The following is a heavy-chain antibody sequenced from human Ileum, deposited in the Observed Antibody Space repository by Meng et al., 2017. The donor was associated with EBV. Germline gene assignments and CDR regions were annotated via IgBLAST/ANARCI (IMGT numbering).Heavy chain of an antibody. CDR3: AGDSDAADY. J-gene: IGHJ4*01. V-gene: IGHV7-4-1*02. Sequence: LVLFGSDMTKPADTVTLSFKPAAHTLTINGICWVRQHPGQRVWWMGWIKANTGKPTSAQGNTVRFVFSLDPSVSTAYLQISSLMAGDTAVYFCAGDSDAADYWGQATLVTVSS. D-gene: IGHD2-15*01. CDR2: IKANTGKP. CDR1: AHTLTING.